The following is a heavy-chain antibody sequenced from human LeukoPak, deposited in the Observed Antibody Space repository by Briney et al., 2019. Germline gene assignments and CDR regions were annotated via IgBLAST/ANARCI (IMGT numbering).Heavy chain of an antibody. CDR2: IYYSGST. J-gene: IGHJ3*02. V-gene: IGHV4-31*03. Sequence: SETLSLTCTVSGGSISSGGYYWSWIRQHPGKGLEWIGYIYYSGSTYYNPSLKSRVTISVDTSKNQFSLKLSSVTAADTAVYYCAREGLLWFGELLKKRGAFDIWGQGTMVTVSS. D-gene: IGHD3-10*01. CDR1: GGSISSGGYY. CDR3: AREGLLWFGELLKKRGAFDI.